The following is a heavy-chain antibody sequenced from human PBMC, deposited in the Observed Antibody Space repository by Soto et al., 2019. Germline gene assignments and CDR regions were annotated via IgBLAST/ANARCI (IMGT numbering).Heavy chain of an antibody. J-gene: IGHJ6*01. V-gene: IGHV4-34*01. D-gene: IGHD3-22*01. CDR1: GGSFSGYY. Sequence: QVQLQQWGAGLLKPSETLSLTCAVYGGSFSGYYWSWIRQPPGKGLEWIGEINHSGNTNYNPSLESRVTISVDTSKNQLSLNLSSVTAADTAVYYCARHNYDDSGFYYYYYGMDVW. CDR2: INHSGNT. CDR3: ARHNYDDSGFYYYYYGMDV.